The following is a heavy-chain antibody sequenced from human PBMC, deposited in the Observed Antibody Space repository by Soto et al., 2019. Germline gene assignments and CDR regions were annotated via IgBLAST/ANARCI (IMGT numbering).Heavy chain of an antibody. CDR3: ARLDTGTTLGADLNSNYYYYMDV. CDR1: GGSISSYY. J-gene: IGHJ6*03. CDR2: IYYSGST. Sequence: SETLSLTCTVSGGSISSYYWSWIRQPPGKGLEWIGYIYYSGSTNYNPSLKSRVTISVDTSKNQFSLKLSSVTAADTAVYYCARLDTGTTLGADLNSNYYYYMDVWGKGTTVTVPS. V-gene: IGHV4-59*08. D-gene: IGHD1-7*01.